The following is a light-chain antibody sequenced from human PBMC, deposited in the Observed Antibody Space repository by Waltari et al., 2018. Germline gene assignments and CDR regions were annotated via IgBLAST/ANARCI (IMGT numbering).Light chain of an antibody. Sequence: QSVLTQPPSASGPPGQRVTISCSGSSSNIGANTVNWFQHLPGTAPKLLIYSNDQRPSGGPDRFSGSKSGTSASLAISGLRSEDEAFYFCAAWDDSLNGLWVFGGGTKLTVL. CDR1: SSNIGANT. J-gene: IGLJ3*02. V-gene: IGLV1-44*01. CDR3: AAWDDSLNGLWV. CDR2: SND.